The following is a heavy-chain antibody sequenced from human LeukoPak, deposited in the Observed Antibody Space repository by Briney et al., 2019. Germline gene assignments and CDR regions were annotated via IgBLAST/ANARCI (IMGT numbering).Heavy chain of an antibody. CDR1: GFTFNVYS. CDR2: ISSNSKYI. CDR3: ARDSSDFDY. Sequence: GGSLRLSCAASGFTFNVYSMNWVRQAPGKGLEWVSSISSNSKYIYYADSMRGRFTVSRDNAKNSLFLQLNSIRAEDTAVYYCARDSSDFDYWGQGTLVTVSS. V-gene: IGHV3-21*01. J-gene: IGHJ4*02. D-gene: IGHD3-22*01.